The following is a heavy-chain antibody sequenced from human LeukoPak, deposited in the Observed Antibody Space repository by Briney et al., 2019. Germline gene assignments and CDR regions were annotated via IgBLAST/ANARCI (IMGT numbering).Heavy chain of an antibody. V-gene: IGHV1-24*01. J-gene: IGHJ4*02. CDR2: FDPEDGET. CDR1: GYTLTELS. D-gene: IGHD5-18*01. CDR3: ATAAILYSYVTH. Sequence: GASVKVSCKVSGYTLTELSMHWVRQAPGKGLEWTGGFDPEDGETIYAQKFQGRVTMTEDTSTDTAYMELSSLRSEDTAVYYCATAAILYSYVTHWGQGTLVTVSS.